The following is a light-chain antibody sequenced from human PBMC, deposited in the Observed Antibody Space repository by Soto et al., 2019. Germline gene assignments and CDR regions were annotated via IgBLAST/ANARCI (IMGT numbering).Light chain of an antibody. J-gene: IGKJ1*01. V-gene: IGKV3-20*01. Sequence: EIVLTQSPGTLSLSPGERATLSCRASQSVSSSYLVWYQQKPGQAPRLLIYGASSRATGIPDRFSGSGSGTDFTLTISRLEPEDFPVYYCQQYGSSRTFGQGTKVEIK. CDR3: QQYGSSRT. CDR1: QSVSSSY. CDR2: GAS.